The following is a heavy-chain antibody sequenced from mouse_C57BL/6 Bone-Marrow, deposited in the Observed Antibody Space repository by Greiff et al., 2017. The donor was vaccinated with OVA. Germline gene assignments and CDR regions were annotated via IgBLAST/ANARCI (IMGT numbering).Heavy chain of an antibody. D-gene: IGHD2-4*01. Sequence: EVHLVESGGDLVKPGGSLKLSCAASGFTFSSYGMSWVRQTPDKRLEWVATISSGGSYTYYPESVKGRFTISRDNAKNTLYLQMSSLKSEDTAMYYCARQLRRGFAYWGQGTLVTVSA. CDR3: ARQLRRGFAY. CDR1: GFTFSSYG. V-gene: IGHV5-6*01. J-gene: IGHJ3*01. CDR2: ISSGGSYT.